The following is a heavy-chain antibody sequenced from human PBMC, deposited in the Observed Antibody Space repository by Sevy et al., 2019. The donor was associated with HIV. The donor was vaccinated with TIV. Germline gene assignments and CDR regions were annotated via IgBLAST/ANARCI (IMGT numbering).Heavy chain of an antibody. CDR1: GFTFSSYK. Sequence: GESRKISCAASGFTFSSYKMIWVRQAPGKGLEWVSSISSSSTYISYADSVKGRFTISRDNAENSLFLQMNSLRAEDTAVYYCASLYNGFDYWGQGTLVTVSS. J-gene: IGHJ4*02. D-gene: IGHD1-20*01. CDR2: ISSSSTYI. CDR3: ASLYNGFDY. V-gene: IGHV3-21*01.